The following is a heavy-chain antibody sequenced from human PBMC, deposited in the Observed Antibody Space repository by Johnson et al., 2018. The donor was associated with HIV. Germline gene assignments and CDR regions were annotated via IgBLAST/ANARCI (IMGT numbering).Heavy chain of an antibody. V-gene: IGHV3-72*01. CDR2: TRNKANSYTT. D-gene: IGHD2-2*01. Sequence: VQLVESGGGLVQPGGSLRLSCAASGFTFSDHYMDWVRQAPGKGLEWVGRTRNKANSYTTEYYVDSAKGRFTIPRDTAKNSLYLQMNSLRAEDTAVYYCAGGLVVPAWGQGTMVTVSS. CDR3: AGGLVVPA. CDR1: GFTFSDHY. J-gene: IGHJ3*01.